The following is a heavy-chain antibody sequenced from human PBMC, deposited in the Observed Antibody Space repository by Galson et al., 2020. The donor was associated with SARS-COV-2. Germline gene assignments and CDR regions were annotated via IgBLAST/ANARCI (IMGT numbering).Heavy chain of an antibody. J-gene: IGHJ3*02. CDR2: INSDGSST. CDR3: AKEYYYDSSGPLDVFDI. CDR1: GFTFSSYW. D-gene: IGHD3-22*01. V-gene: IGHV3-74*01. Sequence: GGPLRLSCAASGFTFSSYWMHWVRQAPGKGLVWVSRINSDGSSTTYADSVKGRFTVSRDNAKNTLYLQMNSLRAEDTAVYYCAKEYYYDSSGPLDVFDIWGQGTMVTVSS.